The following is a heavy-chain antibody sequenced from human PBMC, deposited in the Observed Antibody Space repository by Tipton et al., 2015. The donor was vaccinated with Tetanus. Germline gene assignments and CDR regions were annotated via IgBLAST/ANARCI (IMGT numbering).Heavy chain of an antibody. J-gene: IGHJ3*02. CDR3: ARWGDASGSTNLYAFDI. D-gene: IGHD3-10*01. CDR2: IYSYSGSS. Sequence: GLVKPSETLSLTCTVSGGSINSGTYYWNWIRQTPGKGLEWIGSIYSYSGSSFQNPSLKSRVTISLDTSKNQFSLKMSSVTAADTAVYYCARWGDASGSTNLYAFDIWGQGTMVSVSS. V-gene: IGHV4-39*07. CDR1: GGSINSGTYY.